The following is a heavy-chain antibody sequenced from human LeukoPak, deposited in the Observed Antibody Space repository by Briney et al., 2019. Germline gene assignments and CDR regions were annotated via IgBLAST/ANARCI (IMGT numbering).Heavy chain of an antibody. CDR3: ARQPNIVVVDNWFDP. Sequence: PAETLSLTCTVSGGSITSSGFYWGWIRQPPGKGLEWIGNIYYGGSAYYNPSLKSRVTISVDTSKNKLSLKLSSVTAADTAVYYCARQPNIVVVDNWFDPWGQGTLVAVSS. CDR2: IYYGGSA. V-gene: IGHV4-39*07. D-gene: IGHD2-15*01. CDR1: GGSITSSGFY. J-gene: IGHJ5*02.